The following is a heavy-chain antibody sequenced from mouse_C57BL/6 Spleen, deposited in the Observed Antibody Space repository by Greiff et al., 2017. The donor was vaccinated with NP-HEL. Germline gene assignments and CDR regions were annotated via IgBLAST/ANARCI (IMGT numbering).Heavy chain of an antibody. CDR2: INPNNGGT. CDR3: AGSSSFAY. V-gene: IGHV1-26*01. J-gene: IGHJ3*01. CDR1: GYTFTDYY. D-gene: IGHD1-1*01. Sequence: EVQLQQSGPELVKPGASVKISCKASGYTFTDYYMNWVKQSHGKSLEWIGDINPNNGGTSYNQKFKGKATLTVDKSSSTAYMELRSLTSEDSAVYYCAGSSSFAYWGQGTLVTVSA.